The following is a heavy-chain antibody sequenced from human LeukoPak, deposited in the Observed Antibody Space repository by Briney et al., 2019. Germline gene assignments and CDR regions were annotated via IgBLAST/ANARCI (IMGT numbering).Heavy chain of an antibody. J-gene: IGHJ4*02. CDR3: ARTDYFDSSGYKYYFDY. CDR2: IYHSGNT. V-gene: IGHV4-38-2*02. D-gene: IGHD3-22*01. Sequence: SETLSLTCTVSGYSISSGYYRGWIRQPPGKGLELIGSIYHSGNTYYNPSLKSRVTISVDTSKNQFSLKLSSVTAADTAVYYCARTDYFDSSGYKYYFDYWGQGTLVTVSS. CDR1: GYSISSGYY.